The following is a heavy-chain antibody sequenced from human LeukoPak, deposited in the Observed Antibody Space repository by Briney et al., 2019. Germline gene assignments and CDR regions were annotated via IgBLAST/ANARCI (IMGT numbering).Heavy chain of an antibody. V-gene: IGHV1-69*04. D-gene: IGHD3-10*01. CDR2: IIPILGIA. CDR1: GGTFSSYA. J-gene: IGHJ6*02. CDR3: ARGYVTMVRGESYGMDV. Sequence: GASVRVSCKASGGTFSSYAISWVRQAPGQGLEWMGRIIPILGIANYAQKFQGRVTITADKSTSTAYMELSSLRSEDTAVYYCARGYVTMVRGESYGMDVWGQGTTVTASS.